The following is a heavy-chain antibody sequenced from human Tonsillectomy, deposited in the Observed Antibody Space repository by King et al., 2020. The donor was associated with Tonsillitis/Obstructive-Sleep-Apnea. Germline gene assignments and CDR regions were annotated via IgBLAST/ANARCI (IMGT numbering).Heavy chain of an antibody. CDR2: IIPILAIA. D-gene: IGHD6-13*01. J-gene: IGHJ4*02. CDR3: AVSYSSSWLGQFDY. Sequence: QLVQSGAEVKKAGSSVKVSCKASGGTFISYAISWMRQAPGQGLEWMGRIIPILAIANNAQNFQGRVTITADKSTSTAYMELSSLRSEDTAVYYCAVSYSSSWLGQFDYWGQGTLVTVPS. CDR1: GGTFISYA. V-gene: IGHV1-69*04.